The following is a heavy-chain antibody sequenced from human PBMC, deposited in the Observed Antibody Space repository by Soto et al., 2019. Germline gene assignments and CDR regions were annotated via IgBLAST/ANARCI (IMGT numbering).Heavy chain of an antibody. CDR2: ARQDGVDK. J-gene: IGHJ4*02. CDR3: ARDVGGILDY. V-gene: IGHV3-7*03. Sequence: VGSLRLSCTASGFTLGNYWMAWVRQAPGNGLEWVANARQDGVDKGHADSVRDRFTIIRENARNSVFLQMNSLRAEDTAVYFCARDVGGILDYWGQGTLVTVSS. CDR1: GFTLGNYW.